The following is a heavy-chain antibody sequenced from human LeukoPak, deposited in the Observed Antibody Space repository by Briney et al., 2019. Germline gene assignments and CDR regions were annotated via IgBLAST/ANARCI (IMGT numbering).Heavy chain of an antibody. V-gene: IGHV1-58*01. CDR3: AAGGQLRYFDWLLPEPYYFDY. Sequence: GTSVKVSCKASGFTFTSSAVQWVRQARGQRLEWIGWIVVGSGNTNYAQKLQERVTITRDMSTSTAYMELSSLRSEDTAVYYCAAGGQLRYFDWLLPEPYYFDYWGQGTLVTVSS. CDR2: IVVGSGNT. J-gene: IGHJ4*02. CDR1: GFTFTSSA. D-gene: IGHD3-9*01.